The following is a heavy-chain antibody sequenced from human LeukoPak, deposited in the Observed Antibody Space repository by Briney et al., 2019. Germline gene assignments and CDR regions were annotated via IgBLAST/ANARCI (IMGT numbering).Heavy chain of an antibody. V-gene: IGHV1-8*01. CDR1: GYTFTSYD. D-gene: IGHD6-6*01. CDR2: MNPNSGNT. Sequence: ASVKVSCKASGYTFTSYDINWVRQATGQGLEWMGWMNPNSGNTGYAQKFQGRVTMTRNTSISTAYMELSSVRSEDTAVYYCARGVSSSSPFDYWGQGTLVTVSS. J-gene: IGHJ4*02. CDR3: ARGVSSSSPFDY.